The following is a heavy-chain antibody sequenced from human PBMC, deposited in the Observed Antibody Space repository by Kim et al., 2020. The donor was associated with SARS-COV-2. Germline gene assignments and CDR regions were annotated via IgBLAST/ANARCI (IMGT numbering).Heavy chain of an antibody. CDR1: GFTFSSYA. Sequence: GGSLRLSCAASGFTFSSYAMSWVRQAPGKGLEWVSAISGSGGSTYYADSVKGRFTISRDNSKNTLYLQMNSLRAEDTAVYYCAKDLNPALATIGIYFDYWGQGTLVTVSS. CDR3: AKDLNPALATIGIYFDY. CDR2: ISGSGGST. D-gene: IGHD5-12*01. V-gene: IGHV3-23*01. J-gene: IGHJ4*02.